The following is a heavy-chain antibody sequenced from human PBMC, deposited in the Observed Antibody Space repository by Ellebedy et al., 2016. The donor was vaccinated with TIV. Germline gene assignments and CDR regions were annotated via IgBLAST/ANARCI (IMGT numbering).Heavy chain of an antibody. D-gene: IGHD6-13*01. J-gene: IGHJ4*02. CDR1: GYSMTSDDH. CDR2: SHQSGAT. V-gene: IGHV4-38-2*02. CDR3: ARSRSGIPADY. Sequence: MPSETLSLTCTVSGYSMTSDDHWGWIRQPPGKGWEWMGNSHQSGATYYNPSLKSRVTTSVDTSKNQFSLRLTSVTAADTAVYYCARSRSGIPADYWGQGTLVTVSS.